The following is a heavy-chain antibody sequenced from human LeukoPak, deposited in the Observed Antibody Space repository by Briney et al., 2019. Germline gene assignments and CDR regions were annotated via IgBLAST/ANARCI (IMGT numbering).Heavy chain of an antibody. V-gene: IGHV4-39*07. CDR1: GGSISSSSYY. Sequence: SETLSLTCTVSGGSISSSSYYWGWIRQPPGKGLEWIGSIYHSGSTYYNPSLKSRVTISLNTSKNQFSLKLTSVTAADTAVYYCARDSSGSYFYWGQGTLVTVSS. CDR2: IYHSGST. D-gene: IGHD1-26*01. J-gene: IGHJ4*02. CDR3: ARDSSGSYFY.